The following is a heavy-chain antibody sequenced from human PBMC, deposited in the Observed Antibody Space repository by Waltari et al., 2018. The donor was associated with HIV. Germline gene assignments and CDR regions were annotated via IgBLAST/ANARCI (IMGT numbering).Heavy chain of an antibody. CDR3: VKERGPFNGFDI. CDR1: GSTFSSYG. Sequence: QVYLMESWGGVVQPGGLLKLACAASGSTFSSYGMHWVRQAPGKGLEWVAVIWSDGYNKFYADSVRGRFTFSRDNSKYTLSLQMNSLRAEDTALYYCVKERGPFNGFDIWGQGTMVTVSS. V-gene: IGHV3-33*06. CDR2: IWSDGYNK. J-gene: IGHJ3*02. D-gene: IGHD3-16*01.